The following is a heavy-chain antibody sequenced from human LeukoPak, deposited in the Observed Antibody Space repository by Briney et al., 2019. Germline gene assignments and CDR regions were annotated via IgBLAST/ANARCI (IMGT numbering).Heavy chain of an antibody. Sequence: GGSLRLSCAASVFTFSSYAMSWLRQTPGKGREGVSAISGSGDNTYYADSVKGRFTISRDNSKNTVYLQMNSLRAADTAVFYCAKDRVAAATMGALNYWGQGTLVTVSS. V-gene: IGHV3-23*01. CDR1: VFTFSSYA. CDR2: ISGSGDNT. D-gene: IGHD6-13*01. CDR3: AKDRVAAATMGALNY. J-gene: IGHJ4*02.